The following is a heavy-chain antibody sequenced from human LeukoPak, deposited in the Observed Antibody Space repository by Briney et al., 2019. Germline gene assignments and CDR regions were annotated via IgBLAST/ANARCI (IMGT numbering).Heavy chain of an antibody. V-gene: IGHV1-46*01. D-gene: IGHD3-10*01. J-gene: IGHJ4*02. CDR2: INPSGGST. CDR3: ARETTNPITMVRGVIITEYFDY. Sequence: ASVKVSCKASGYTFTSYYMHWVRQAPGQGLGWMGIINPSGGSTSYAQKFQGRVTMTRDTSTSTVYMELSSLRSEDTAVYYCARETTNPITMVRGVIITEYFDYWGQGTLVTVSS. CDR1: GYTFTSYY.